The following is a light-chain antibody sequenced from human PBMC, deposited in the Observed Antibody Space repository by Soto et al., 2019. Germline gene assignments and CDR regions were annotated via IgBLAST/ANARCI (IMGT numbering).Light chain of an antibody. J-gene: IGKJ1*01. CDR1: ETVATN. CDR2: GAS. Sequence: PGERATLSCWASETVATNLAWYQQKPGQAPRLLIYGASSRATGIPDRFSGSGSGTDFTLTISRLEPEDSAVYYCQQYNNWPRTFGQGTKVDIK. CDR3: QQYNNWPRT. V-gene: IGKV3D-15*01.